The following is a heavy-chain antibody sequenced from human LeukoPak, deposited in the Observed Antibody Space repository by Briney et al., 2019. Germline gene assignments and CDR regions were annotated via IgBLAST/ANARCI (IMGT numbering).Heavy chain of an antibody. V-gene: IGHV3-23*01. CDR1: GFTFSSYA. Sequence: GGSLRLSCAASGFTFSSYAMSWVRQAPGKGLEWVSSISNTDNRTYYADSVKGRFTISRDNAKNSLYLQMNSLRAEDTALYYCARRYDSSGYYHFDYWGQGTLVTVSS. D-gene: IGHD3-22*01. CDR2: ISNTDNRT. CDR3: ARRYDSSGYYHFDY. J-gene: IGHJ4*02.